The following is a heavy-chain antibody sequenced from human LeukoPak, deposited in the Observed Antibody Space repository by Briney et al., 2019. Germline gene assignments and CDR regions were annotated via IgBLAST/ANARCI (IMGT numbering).Heavy chain of an antibody. D-gene: IGHD3-22*01. V-gene: IGHV4-4*07. CDR2: IYTSGST. J-gene: IGHJ5*02. Sequence: SETLSLTCSVSGGSIDGYYWSWIRQPAGKGLEWIGRIYTSGSTNYNPSLKSRVTISVDKSKNQFSLKLSSVTAADTAVYYCARGYYDSSGYYRYGNWFDPWGQGTLVTVSS. CDR1: GGSIDGYY. CDR3: ARGYYDSSGYYRYGNWFDP.